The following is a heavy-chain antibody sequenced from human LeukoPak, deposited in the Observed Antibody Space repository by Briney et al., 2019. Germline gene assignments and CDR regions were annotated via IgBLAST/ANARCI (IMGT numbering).Heavy chain of an antibody. CDR1: GFTLSTFD. CDR2: ISTSSRYI. Sequence: GGSLRLSCAASGFTLSTFDMNWVRQAPGKGLEWVSSISTSSRYIYYRDSVKGRFTISRDDAKNSLYLQMNSLTVEDTAVYYCARADCSGSTCYLRHSWFDPWGKGTLVTVSS. CDR3: ARADCSGSTCYLRHSWFDP. V-gene: IGHV3-21*06. J-gene: IGHJ5*02. D-gene: IGHD2-2*01.